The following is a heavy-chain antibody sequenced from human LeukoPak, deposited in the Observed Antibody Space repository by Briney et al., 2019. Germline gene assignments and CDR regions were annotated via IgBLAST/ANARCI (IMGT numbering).Heavy chain of an antibody. V-gene: IGHV4-39*01. CDR3: ARAHEGYDSSGRPNWFDP. D-gene: IGHD3-22*01. J-gene: IGHJ5*02. CDR2: IYYSGST. Sequence: SETLSLTCTVSGGSISSSSYYWGWIRQPPGKGLEWIGSIYYSGSTYYNPSLKSRVTISVDTSKNQFSLKLSSVTAADTAVYYCARAHEGYDSSGRPNWFDPWGQGTLVTVSS. CDR1: GGSISSSSYY.